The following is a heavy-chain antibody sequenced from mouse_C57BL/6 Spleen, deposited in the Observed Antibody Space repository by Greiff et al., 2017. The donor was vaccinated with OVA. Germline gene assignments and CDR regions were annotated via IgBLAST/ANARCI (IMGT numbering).Heavy chain of an antibody. CDR3: ARDRDYDYAMDY. CDR2: ISDGGSYT. CDR1: GFTFSSYA. J-gene: IGHJ4*01. D-gene: IGHD2-4*01. V-gene: IGHV5-4*01. Sequence: DVQLQESGGGLVKPGGSLKLSCAASGFTFSSYAMSWVRQTPEKRLEWVATISDGGSYTYYPDNVKGRFTISRDNAKNNLYLQMSHLKSEDTAMYYCARDRDYDYAMDYWGQGTSVTVSS.